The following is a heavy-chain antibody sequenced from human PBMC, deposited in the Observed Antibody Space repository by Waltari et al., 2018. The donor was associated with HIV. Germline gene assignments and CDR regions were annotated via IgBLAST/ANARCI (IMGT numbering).Heavy chain of an antibody. D-gene: IGHD3-16*01. CDR3: ARGEDVSLTHLPPGFRLEF. Sequence: QTLLVQSESEVRAPGDSAVLYCKASGDRFSNYFLSWLWPAPGQGLEWMGRINPDTGDTTYSQTFRTRVTMTRDTSSASTYMEMTRLTAADTATYFCARGEDVSLTHLPPGFRLEFWGKGSLVSVSS. J-gene: IGHJ4*02. CDR1: GDRFSNYF. V-gene: IGHV1-2*06. CDR2: INPDTGDT.